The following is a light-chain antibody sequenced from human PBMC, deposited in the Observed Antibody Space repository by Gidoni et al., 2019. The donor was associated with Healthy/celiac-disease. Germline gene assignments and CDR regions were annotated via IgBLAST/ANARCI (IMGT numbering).Light chain of an antibody. J-gene: IGKJ1*01. V-gene: IGKV1-39*01. CDR3: QQSYSTPRT. CDR2: AAS. Sequence: DIQLNQAPCSLSASVGDRVTITCRASQSISSYLNWYQQKPGKAPKLLIYAASSWQIGVPSRFSGSGSGTDFTLTISSLQPEDFATYYCQQSYSTPRTFGQXTKVEIK. CDR1: QSISSY.